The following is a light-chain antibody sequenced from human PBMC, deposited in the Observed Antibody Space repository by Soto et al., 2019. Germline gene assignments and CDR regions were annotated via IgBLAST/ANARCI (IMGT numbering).Light chain of an antibody. Sequence: EIVLTQSPGTLSLSPGEIATLSCRASQSVRSSYLAWYQQKPGQAPRLLIYDASSRATGSPDRFSGSGSGTDFTLTISRLEPEDFAVYYCQQYGSSPWTFGQGTKVEIK. CDR2: DAS. V-gene: IGKV3-20*01. CDR1: QSVRSSY. CDR3: QQYGSSPWT. J-gene: IGKJ1*01.